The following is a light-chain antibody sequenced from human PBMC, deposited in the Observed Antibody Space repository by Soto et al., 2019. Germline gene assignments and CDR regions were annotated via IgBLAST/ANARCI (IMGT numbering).Light chain of an antibody. V-gene: IGKV1-27*01. J-gene: IGKJ5*01. CDR3: QKYSIGPLT. CDR2: AAS. CDR1: QAINNY. Sequence: DAQLTLSPYSVSAXVGDXVAIXXRASQAINNYLAWYQQKPGKVPKLLIYAASTLHPGVPSRFSRRGSGTDFTLTISSLQPEDVAAYYCQKYSIGPLTFGPGTRTAIK.